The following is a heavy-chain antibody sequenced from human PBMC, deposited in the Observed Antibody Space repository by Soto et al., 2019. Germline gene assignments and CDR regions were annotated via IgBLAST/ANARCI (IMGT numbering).Heavy chain of an antibody. CDR3: ASDFERSAIGP. J-gene: IGHJ5*02. Sequence: SGNLSPTCAVSGASITGADSYGFWIREPQGNGLEWIGDIAYSGDTYYHPSLRSRVTISAVRSEYKFSLALKSGTAADTGLYFCASDFERSAIGPWGKGTSVTVAS. V-gene: IGHV4-30-4*02. D-gene: IGHD3-9*01. CDR1: GASITGADSY. CDR2: IAYSGDT.